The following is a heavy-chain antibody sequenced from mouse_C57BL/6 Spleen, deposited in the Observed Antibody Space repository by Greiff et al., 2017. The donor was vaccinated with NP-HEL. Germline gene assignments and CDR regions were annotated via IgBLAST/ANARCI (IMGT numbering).Heavy chain of an antibody. V-gene: IGHV1-64*01. CDR3: ARWNDGYYDFDY. D-gene: IGHD2-3*01. CDR2: IHPNSGST. CDR1: GYTFTSYW. J-gene: IGHJ2*01. Sequence: QVQLKQPGAELVKPGASVKLSCKASGYTFTSYWMHWVKQRPGQGLEWIGMIHPNSGSTNYNEKFKSKATLTVDKSSSTAYMQLSSLTSEDSAVYYCARWNDGYYDFDYWGQGTTLTVSS.